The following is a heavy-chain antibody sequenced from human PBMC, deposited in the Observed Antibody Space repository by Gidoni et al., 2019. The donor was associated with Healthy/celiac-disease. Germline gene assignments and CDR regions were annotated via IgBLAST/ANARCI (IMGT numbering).Heavy chain of an antibody. V-gene: IGHV3-43*01. J-gene: IGHJ6*02. D-gene: IGHD2-2*01. Sequence: EVQLVESGGVVVQPGGSLRLSCAASGFTFDDYTMHWVRQAPGKGLEWVSLISWDGGSTYYADSVKGRFTISRDNSKNSLYLQMNSLRTEDTALYYCAKDAAWVVPAAMGDPGGYYYGMDVWGQGTTVTVSS. CDR2: ISWDGGST. CDR3: AKDAAWVVPAAMGDPGGYYYGMDV. CDR1: GFTFDDYT.